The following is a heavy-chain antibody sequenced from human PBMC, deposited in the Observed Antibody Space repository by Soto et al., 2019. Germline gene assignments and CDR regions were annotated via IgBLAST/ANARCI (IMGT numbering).Heavy chain of an antibody. V-gene: IGHV4-59*01. CDR3: ARMESQYDFWSGYYRMSYFDY. D-gene: IGHD3-3*01. J-gene: IGHJ4*02. CDR1: GGSISSYY. CDR2: IYYSGST. Sequence: SETLSLTCTVSGGSISSYYWSWIRQPPGKGLEWIGYIYYSGSTNYNPSLKSRVTISVDTSKNQFSLKLSSVTAADTAVYYCARMESQYDFWSGYYRMSYFDYWGQGTLVTVSS.